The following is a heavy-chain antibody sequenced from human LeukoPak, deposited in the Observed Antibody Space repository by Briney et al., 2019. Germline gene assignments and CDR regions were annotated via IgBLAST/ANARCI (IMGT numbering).Heavy chain of an antibody. CDR1: GGTFSSYA. CDR2: IIPIFGTA. D-gene: IGHD1-26*01. V-gene: IGHV1-69*05. Sequence: SVKVSCKASGGTFSSYAISWVRQAPGQGLEWMGGIIPIFGTANYAQKFLGRVTITTDESTSTAYMELSSLRSEDTAVYYCARQVIVGATPNYFDYWGQGTLVTVSS. CDR3: ARQVIVGATPNYFDY. J-gene: IGHJ4*02.